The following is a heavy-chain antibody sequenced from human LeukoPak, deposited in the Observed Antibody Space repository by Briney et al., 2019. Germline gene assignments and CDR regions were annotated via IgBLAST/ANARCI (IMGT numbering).Heavy chain of an antibody. V-gene: IGHV4-59*08. CDR3: ARHGRGVADP. CDR1: LGSITGYY. CDR2: IYYSGST. D-gene: IGHD6-13*01. J-gene: IGHJ5*02. Sequence: PSETLSLTCTVPLGSITGYYWSCVRQPPGKGLEWIGYIYYSGSTNYNPSLKSRVTISVDTSENQVSLKLTSVTAADTAVYYCARHGRGVADPWGPGTLVTVSS.